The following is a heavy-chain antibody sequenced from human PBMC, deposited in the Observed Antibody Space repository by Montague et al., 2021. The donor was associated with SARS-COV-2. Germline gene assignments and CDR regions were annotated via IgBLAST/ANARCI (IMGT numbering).Heavy chain of an antibody. D-gene: IGHD5-24*01. J-gene: IGHJ6*02. Sequence: SETLSLTCAVYGGSFSGYYWSWIRQPPGKGLEWIGEINHSGSTNYNPSLKSRVTISVDTSKNQFSLRLSSVPAADTAVYYCARRGYSYYYVMDVWGQGTTVTVSS. CDR1: GGSFSGYY. CDR2: INHSGST. CDR3: ARRGYSYYYVMDV. V-gene: IGHV4-34*01.